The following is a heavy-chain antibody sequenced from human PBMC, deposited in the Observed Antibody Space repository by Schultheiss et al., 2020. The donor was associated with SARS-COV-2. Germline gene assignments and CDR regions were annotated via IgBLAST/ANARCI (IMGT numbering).Heavy chain of an antibody. CDR3: ASGNPYDFWSGYYGATGGYYYYMDV. CDR2: IYYSGST. Sequence: SQTLSLTCAVYGGSFSGYYWGWIRQPPGKGLEWIGSIYYSGSTYYNPSLKSRVTISVDTSKNQFSLKLSSVTAADTAVYYCASGNPYDFWSGYYGATGGYYYYMDVWGKGTTVTVSS. V-gene: IGHV4-34*01. J-gene: IGHJ6*03. CDR1: GGSFSGYY. D-gene: IGHD3-3*01.